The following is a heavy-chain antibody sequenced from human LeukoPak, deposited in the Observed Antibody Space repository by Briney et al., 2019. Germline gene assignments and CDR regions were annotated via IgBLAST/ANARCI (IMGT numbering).Heavy chain of an antibody. CDR3: ARLGYYESSGYYEY. J-gene: IGHJ4*02. D-gene: IGHD3-22*01. CDR1: GYTLTDYY. Sequence: GASVKVSCKASGYTLTDYYMHWVRQAHGQGLEWMGRINPNSGGTNYAQKFQGRVTMTRDTSISTVYMELSRLRSDDTAVYYCARLGYYESSGYYEYWGQGTLVTVSS. CDR2: INPNSGGT. V-gene: IGHV1-2*06.